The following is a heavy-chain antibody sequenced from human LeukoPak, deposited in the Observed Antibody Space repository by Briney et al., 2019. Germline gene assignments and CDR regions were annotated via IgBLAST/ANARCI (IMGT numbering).Heavy chain of an antibody. CDR2: IYTSGST. CDR1: GGSISSGSYY. V-gene: IGHV4-61*02. CDR3: AGMDNNYYYYGMDV. D-gene: IGHD1-1*01. J-gene: IGHJ6*02. Sequence: SQTLSLTCTVSGGSISSGSYYWSWIRQPAGKGLEWIGRIYTSGSTNYNPSLKSRVTISVDTSKNQFSLKLSSVTAADTAVYYCAGMDNNYYYYGMDVWAKGPRSPSP.